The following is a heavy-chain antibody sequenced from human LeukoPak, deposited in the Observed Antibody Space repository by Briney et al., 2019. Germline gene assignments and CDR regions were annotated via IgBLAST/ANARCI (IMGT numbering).Heavy chain of an antibody. V-gene: IGHV3-21*04. D-gene: IGHD6-19*01. CDR1: GFTFSSYS. Sequence: GGSLRLSCAASGFTFSSYSMNWVRQAPGKGLEWVSSISSSSSYIYYADSVKGRFTISRDNAKNSLYLQMNSLRAEDTAVYYCARGPPYSSGWYVIDYWGQGTLVTVSS. J-gene: IGHJ4*02. CDR3: ARGPPYSSGWYVIDY. CDR2: ISSSSSYI.